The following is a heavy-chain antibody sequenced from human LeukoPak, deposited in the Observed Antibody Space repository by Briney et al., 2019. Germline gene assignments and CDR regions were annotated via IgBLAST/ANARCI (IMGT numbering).Heavy chain of an antibody. CDR3: AGGYSYGPTYMDV. CDR2: IYTSGST. CDR1: GGSISSGSYY. D-gene: IGHD5-18*01. V-gene: IGHV4-61*02. Sequence: PSETLSLTCTVSGGSISSGSYYWSWIRQPAGKGLEWIGRIYTSGSTNYNPSLKSRVTISVDTSKNQFSLKLSSVTAADTAVYYCAGGYSYGPTYMDVWGKGTTVTVSS. J-gene: IGHJ6*03.